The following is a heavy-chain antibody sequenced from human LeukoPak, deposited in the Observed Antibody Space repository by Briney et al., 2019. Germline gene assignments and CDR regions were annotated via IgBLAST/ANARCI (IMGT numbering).Heavy chain of an antibody. D-gene: IGHD1-7*01. V-gene: IGHV1-69*05. Sequence: SVKVSCKASGGTFSSYAISWVRQAPGQGLEWMGGIIPIFGTANYAQKFQGRVTITTDESTSTAYMELSSLRSEDTAVYYCASGEGGTTKIRTYYYYYYMDVWGKGTTVTVPS. J-gene: IGHJ6*03. CDR3: ASGEGGTTKIRTYYYYYYMDV. CDR2: IIPIFGTA. CDR1: GGTFSSYA.